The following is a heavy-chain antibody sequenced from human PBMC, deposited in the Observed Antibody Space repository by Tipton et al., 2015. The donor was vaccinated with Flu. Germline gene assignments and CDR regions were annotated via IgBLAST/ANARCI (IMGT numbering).Heavy chain of an antibody. CDR2: IYYSGST. Sequence: LRLSCTVSGGSISSSSSYWGWIRQPPGKGLEWIASIYYSGSTYYNPSLRSRAIMSVDTSKNQFSLKVSSVTAADTAVYYCARLGYNGYDFDYWGQGMLVTVSS. V-gene: IGHV4-39*07. J-gene: IGHJ4*02. CDR3: ARLGYNGYDFDY. CDR1: GGSISSSSSY. D-gene: IGHD5-12*01.